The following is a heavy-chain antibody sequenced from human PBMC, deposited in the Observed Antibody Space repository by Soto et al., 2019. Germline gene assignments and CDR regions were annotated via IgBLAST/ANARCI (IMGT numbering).Heavy chain of an antibody. CDR1: GFTFTSSA. CDR2: IVVGSGNT. J-gene: IGHJ4*02. V-gene: IGHV1-58*01. D-gene: IGHD5-18*01. CDR3: AADSGYSYGGDY. Sequence: QMPLVQSGPEVKKPGTSVKVSCKASGFTFTSSAVQWVRQARGQRLEWIGWIVVGSGNTNYAQKFQERVTITRDMSTSTAYMELSSLRSEDTAVYYCAADSGYSYGGDYWGQGTLVTVSS.